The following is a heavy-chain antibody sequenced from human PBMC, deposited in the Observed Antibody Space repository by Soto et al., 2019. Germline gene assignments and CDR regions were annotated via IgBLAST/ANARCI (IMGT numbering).Heavy chain of an antibody. CDR1: GFSFSDYV. V-gene: IGHV3-33*01. D-gene: IGHD1-7*01. J-gene: IGHJ4*02. CDR3: ARDQGGQSWNFIFDN. CDR2: IWWHGRDI. Sequence: QVQVVESGGGVVQPGRSLRLSCTASGFSFSDYVMHWVRQPPGTGLEWVAVIWWHGRDIFYEGSVKGRFTISRDNSKNTLYLQMNSLRGEDTAVYYCARDQGGQSWNFIFDNGGQGTLVTVSS.